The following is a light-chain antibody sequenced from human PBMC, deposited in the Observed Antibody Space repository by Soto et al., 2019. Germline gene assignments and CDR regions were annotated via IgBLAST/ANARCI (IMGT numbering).Light chain of an antibody. CDR3: SSYTSSSTRV. CDR1: SSDVRGYNY. Sequence: QSALTQPASVSGSPGQSITISCTGTSSDVRGYNYVSWYQHHPGKAPKLMIYEVSNRPSGVSNRFSGSKSGNTASLTISGLQAEDEADYYCSSYTSSSTRVFGGGTKLTVL. V-gene: IGLV2-14*01. J-gene: IGLJ3*02. CDR2: EVS.